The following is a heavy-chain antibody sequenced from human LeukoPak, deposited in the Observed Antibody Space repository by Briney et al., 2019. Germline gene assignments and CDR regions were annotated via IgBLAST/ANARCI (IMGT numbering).Heavy chain of an antibody. CDR2: ISSSMITI. Sequence: GGSLRLSCAASGFTFDDYAMHWVRQAPGKRLEWVASISSSMITINYADSVQGRFTISRDNAKNKLYLQMNSLRAEDTALYYCARDYDVLVNAFDIWGQGTKVTVSS. CDR3: ARDYDVLVNAFDI. J-gene: IGHJ3*02. V-gene: IGHV3-21*01. D-gene: IGHD3-16*01. CDR1: GFTFDDYA.